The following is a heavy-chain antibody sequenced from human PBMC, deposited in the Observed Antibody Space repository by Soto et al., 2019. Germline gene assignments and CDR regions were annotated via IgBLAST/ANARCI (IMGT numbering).Heavy chain of an antibody. CDR3: ARGVSGGSSYYYYYGMDV. Sequence: AASVKVSCKASGYTFTSYGISWVRQAPGQGLEWMGWISAYNGNTNYAQKLQGRVTMTTDTSTSTAYMELRSLRSDDTAVYYCARGVSGGSSYYYYYGMDVWGQGTTVTVSS. J-gene: IGHJ6*02. CDR2: ISAYNGNT. V-gene: IGHV1-18*01. CDR1: GYTFTSYG. D-gene: IGHD3-16*01.